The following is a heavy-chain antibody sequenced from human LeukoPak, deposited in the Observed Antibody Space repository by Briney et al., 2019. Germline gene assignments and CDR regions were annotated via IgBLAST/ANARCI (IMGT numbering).Heavy chain of an antibody. Sequence: PSETLSLTCTVSGGSISSYYWSWIRQPAGKGLEWIGRIYTSGSTNYNPSLKSRVTMSVDTSKNQFSLKLSSVTAADTAVYYCARVPKYCSSTSCYGYGDYGFDYWGQGTLVTVSS. CDR1: GGSISSYY. J-gene: IGHJ4*02. CDR2: IYTSGST. CDR3: ARVPKYCSSTSCYGYGDYGFDY. V-gene: IGHV4-4*07. D-gene: IGHD2-2*01.